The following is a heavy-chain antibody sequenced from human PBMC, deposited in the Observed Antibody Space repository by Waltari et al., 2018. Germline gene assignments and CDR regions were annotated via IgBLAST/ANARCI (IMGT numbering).Heavy chain of an antibody. CDR1: GDKCSGHY. CDR2: ISPNRGCT. J-gene: IGHJ4*02. V-gene: IGHV1-2*02. Sequence: QVQLVQAGAEVKKQGASVKVYWKAAGDKCSGHYFAWVRRAPGQGLEWMGLISPNRGCTNYAQKFQGRVTMTRDTSITTAYMELSRLRSDHTAVYYCARETEGSGSYYNPFDYWGQGALVTVSS. CDR3: ARETEGSGSYYNPFDY. D-gene: IGHD3-10*01.